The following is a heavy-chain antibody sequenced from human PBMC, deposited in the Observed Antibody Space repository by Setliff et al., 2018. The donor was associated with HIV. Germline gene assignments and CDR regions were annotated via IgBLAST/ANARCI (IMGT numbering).Heavy chain of an antibody. CDR1: GGSISSGTYY. CDR2: IYTSGST. V-gene: IGHV4-61*02. CDR3: ARASVGATGLYAFDI. Sequence: PSETLSLTCTVSGGSISSGTYYWSWIRQPAGKALEWIGRIYTSGSTNYNPSLKSRVTISVDTSKTQFSLRLNSLTATDTALYYCARASVGATGLYAFDIWGQGTMVTVSS. J-gene: IGHJ3*02. D-gene: IGHD1-26*01.